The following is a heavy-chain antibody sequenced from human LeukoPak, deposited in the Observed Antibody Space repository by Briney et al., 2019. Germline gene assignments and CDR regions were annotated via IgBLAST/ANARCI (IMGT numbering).Heavy chain of an antibody. CDR3: ARSSRDGYNQFDY. CDR2: IYYSGST. CDR1: GYSISSRNW. J-gene: IGHJ4*02. Sequence: SETLSLTCAVSGYSISSRNWWGWIRQPPGKGLEWIGYIYYSGSTNYNPPLKSRVTMSVDTSKNQFSLKLSSLTAVDTAVYYCARSSRDGYNQFDYWGQGTLVAVSS. V-gene: IGHV4-28*01. D-gene: IGHD5-24*01.